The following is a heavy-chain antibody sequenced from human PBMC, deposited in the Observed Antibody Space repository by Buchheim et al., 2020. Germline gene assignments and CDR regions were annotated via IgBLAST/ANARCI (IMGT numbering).Heavy chain of an antibody. CDR3: ARGVRVEQGYCSGGSCYSASMDV. CDR2: INPNSGGT. D-gene: IGHD2-15*01. V-gene: IGHV1-2*04. Sequence: QVQLVQSGAEVKKPGASVKVSCKASGYTFTGYYMHWVRQAPGQGLEWMGWINPNSGGTNYAQKFQGWVTMTRDTSISPAYMELGRLRAGDTAVYCCARGVRVEQGYCSGGSCYSASMDVWGQGTT. CDR1: GYTFTGYY. J-gene: IGHJ6*02.